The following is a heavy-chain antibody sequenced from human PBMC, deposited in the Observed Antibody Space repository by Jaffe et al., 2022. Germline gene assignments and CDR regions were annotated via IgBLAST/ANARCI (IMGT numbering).Heavy chain of an antibody. CDR2: IKQDGSEK. D-gene: IGHD3-3*01. V-gene: IGHV3-7*01. CDR1: GFTFSSYW. CDR3: ARVSDDFWSGSYYFDY. J-gene: IGHJ4*02. Sequence: EVQLVESGGGLVQPGGSLRLSCAASGFTFSSYWMSWVRQAPGKGLEWVANIKQDGSEKYYVDSVKGRFTISRDNAKNSLYLQMNSLRAEDTAVYYCARVSDDFWSGSYYFDYWGQGTLVTVSS.